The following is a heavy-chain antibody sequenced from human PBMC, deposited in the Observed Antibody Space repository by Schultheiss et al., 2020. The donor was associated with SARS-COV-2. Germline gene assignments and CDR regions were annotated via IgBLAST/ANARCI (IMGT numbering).Heavy chain of an antibody. CDR1: GFTFSSYS. CDR2: ISSSSSYI. Sequence: GGSLRLSCAASGFTFSSYSMNWVRQAPGKGLEWVSSISSSSSYIYYADSVKGRFTISRDNSKHTLFLQLSNLRAEDTAVYYCARVGRDCSHGVCYNAEYFQYWGQGTLVTVSS. V-gene: IGHV3-21*01. D-gene: IGHD2-8*01. J-gene: IGHJ1*01. CDR3: ARVGRDCSHGVCYNAEYFQY.